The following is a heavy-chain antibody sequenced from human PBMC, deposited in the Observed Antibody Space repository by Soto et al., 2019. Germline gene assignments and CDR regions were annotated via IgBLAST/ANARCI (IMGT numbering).Heavy chain of an antibody. CDR2: IYAGSGNT. D-gene: IGHD3-3*01. J-gene: IGHJ4*02. Sequence: GASVKVSCKASGYTFKSYTLHWVRQAPGQRLEWMGWIYAGSGNTEYSQKFQGRVTITRDTSARTAYMELSSLTSEDTAVYFCAREDTIFGVTKVLIGAHWGQGTLVTVSS. CDR1: GYTFKSYT. V-gene: IGHV1-3*01. CDR3: AREDTIFGVTKVLIGAH.